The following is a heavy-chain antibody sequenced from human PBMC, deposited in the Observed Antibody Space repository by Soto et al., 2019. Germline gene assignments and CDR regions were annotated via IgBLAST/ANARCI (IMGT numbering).Heavy chain of an antibody. CDR2: ISVYNGNK. CDR3: ARVAITLVRGLKVDFYSMDV. J-gene: IGHJ6*02. CDR1: GYTFNNYG. D-gene: IGHD3-10*01. Sequence: ASVKVSCKASGYTFNNYGITWVRQAPGQGLEWLGWISVYNGNKNYAKKVQGRVSMTADTSTSTAHMELRSLQSDDTAVYFCARVAITLVRGLKVDFYSMDVWGQGTTVTVSS. V-gene: IGHV1-18*01.